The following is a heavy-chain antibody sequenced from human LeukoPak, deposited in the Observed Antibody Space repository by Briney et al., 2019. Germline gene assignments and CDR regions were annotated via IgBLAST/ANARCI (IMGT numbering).Heavy chain of an antibody. CDR1: GYTLTSYY. V-gene: IGHV1-46*01. J-gene: IGHJ4*02. Sequence: GASVKVSCKASGYTLTSYYMHWVRQAPGQGLEWMGIINPSGGSTSYAQKFQGRVTMTRDTSTSTVYMELSSLRSEDTAVYYCATQPNYYDSSGYYYLSPLDYWGQGTLVTVSS. D-gene: IGHD3-22*01. CDR3: ATQPNYYDSSGYYYLSPLDY. CDR2: INPSGGST.